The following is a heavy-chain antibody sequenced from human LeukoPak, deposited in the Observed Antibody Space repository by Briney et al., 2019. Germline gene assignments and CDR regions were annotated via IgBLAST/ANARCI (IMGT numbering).Heavy chain of an antibody. J-gene: IGHJ4*02. CDR2: INHSGST. Sequence: SETLSLTCAVYGGSFSGYHWSWIRQPPGKGLEWIGEINHSGSTNYNPSLKSRVTISVDTSKNQSSLKLSSVTAADTAVYYCAREADFWTGYYQGFDYWGQGTLVTVSS. CDR3: AREADFWTGYYQGFDY. D-gene: IGHD3/OR15-3a*01. V-gene: IGHV4-34*01. CDR1: GGSFSGYH.